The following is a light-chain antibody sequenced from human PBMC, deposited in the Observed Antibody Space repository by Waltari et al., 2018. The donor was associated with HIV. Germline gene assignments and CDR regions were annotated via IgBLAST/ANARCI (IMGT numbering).Light chain of an antibody. CDR1: QSVSSN. V-gene: IGKV3-15*01. CDR3: QQYHNWPPWT. J-gene: IGKJ1*01. Sequence: SGSPGQSVTISCRASQSVSSNLAWYQQKPGQAPRLLIYGASTRATGIPARFSGSGSGTEFTLTISSLQSEDFAVYYCQQYHNWPPWTFGQGTKVEIK. CDR2: GAS.